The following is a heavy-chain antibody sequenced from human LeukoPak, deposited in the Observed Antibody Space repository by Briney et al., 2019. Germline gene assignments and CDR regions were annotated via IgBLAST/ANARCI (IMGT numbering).Heavy chain of an antibody. J-gene: IGHJ6*04. CDR1: GGTFNSYG. CDR2: IIPIFGTS. V-gene: IGHV1-69*01. CDR3: ARPNYYGSGTPDYYYGMDV. Sequence: ASVKVSCKATGGTFNSYGVSWVRQAPGQGLEWMGGIIPIFGTSTYAQKFQGRVTITADESTSTAYMELSSLRSEDTAVYYCARPNYYGSGTPDYYYGMDVWGIGTTVTVSS. D-gene: IGHD3-10*01.